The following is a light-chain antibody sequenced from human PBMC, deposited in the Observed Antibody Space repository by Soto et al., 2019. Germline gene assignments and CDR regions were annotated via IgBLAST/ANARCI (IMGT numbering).Light chain of an antibody. CDR1: SSDVGSYNL. CDR2: EGS. Sequence: QSVLTQPASVSGSPGQSITISCTGTSSDVGSYNLVSWYQQHPGKAPKLMIYEGSKRPSGVSNRFSGSKSGNTASLTISGLEDEDEADYYCCSDAGRAVIFGGGTKLTVL. CDR3: CSDAGRAVI. J-gene: IGLJ2*01. V-gene: IGLV2-23*01.